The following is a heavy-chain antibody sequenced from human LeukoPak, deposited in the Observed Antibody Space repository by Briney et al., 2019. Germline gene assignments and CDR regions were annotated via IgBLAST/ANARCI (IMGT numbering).Heavy chain of an antibody. Sequence: GGSLRLSCAASGFPFNAYWMTWVRQAPGKGLEWVANIRQDGDTKYYVDSVKGRFTISRDNAMNSLYLQMNSLRAEDTAVYYCARDVLLWFGEFDYWGQGTLVTVSS. CDR1: GFPFNAYW. D-gene: IGHD3-10*01. J-gene: IGHJ4*02. V-gene: IGHV3-7*01. CDR2: IRQDGDTK. CDR3: ARDVLLWFGEFDY.